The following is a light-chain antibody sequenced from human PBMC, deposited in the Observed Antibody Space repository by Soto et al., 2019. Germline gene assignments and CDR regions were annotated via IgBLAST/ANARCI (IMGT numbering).Light chain of an antibody. Sequence: QTALTQPASVSGSPGQSITISCTGTSSDVGGYNYVSWYQQHPGKAPKLMIYEVSNRPSGVSNRFSGSKSGNTASLTISGLQAEDEADYYCSSXXXXXXVXXXGTK. CDR2: EVS. CDR1: SSDVGGYNY. CDR3: SSXXXXXXV. J-gene: IGLJ1*01. V-gene: IGLV2-14*01.